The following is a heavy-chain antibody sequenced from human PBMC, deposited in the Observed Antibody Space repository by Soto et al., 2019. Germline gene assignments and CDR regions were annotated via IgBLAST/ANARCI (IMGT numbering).Heavy chain of an antibody. D-gene: IGHD6-13*01. CDR1: GGSISSSSYY. CDR2: IYYSGST. J-gene: IGHJ4*02. CDR3: ARHGYSSSWDPFDY. V-gene: IGHV4-39*01. Sequence: QLQLQESGPGLVKPSETLSLTCTVSGGSISSSSYYWGWIRQPPGKGLVWVGSIYYSGSTYYNTSLKSRVTISVDTSKNQFSLKLSSVTAADTAVYYCARHGYSSSWDPFDYWGQGTLVTVSS.